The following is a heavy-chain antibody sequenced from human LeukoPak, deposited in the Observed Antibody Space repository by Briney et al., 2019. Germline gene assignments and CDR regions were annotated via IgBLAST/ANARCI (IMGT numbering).Heavy chain of an antibody. CDR2: MNPNSGNT. V-gene: IGHV1-8*01. CDR3: ARASFDYGGSSYAFDI. CDR1: GYTFTSYD. Sequence: ASVKVSCKASGYTFTSYDINWVRQATGQGLEWMGWMNPNSGNTGYAQKFQGRVTMTRNTSISTAYMELSSLRSEDTAVYYCARASFDYGGSSYAFDIWGQGTMVTVSS. D-gene: IGHD4-23*01. J-gene: IGHJ3*02.